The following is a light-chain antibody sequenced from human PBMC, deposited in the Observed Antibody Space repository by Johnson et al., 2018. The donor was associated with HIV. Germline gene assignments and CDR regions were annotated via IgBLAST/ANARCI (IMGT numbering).Light chain of an antibody. CDR1: SSNIGSNT. CDR2: RNN. J-gene: IGLJ1*01. CDR3: AAWDDSLNGFYV. Sequence: QSVLTQPPSASGTPGQRVTISCSGSSSNIGSNTVNWYQQLPGTAPKLLIYRNNQRPSGVPDRFSGSKSDTSASLAISGLQAEDEADYYCAAWDDSLNGFYVFGTGTKVTVL. V-gene: IGLV1-44*01.